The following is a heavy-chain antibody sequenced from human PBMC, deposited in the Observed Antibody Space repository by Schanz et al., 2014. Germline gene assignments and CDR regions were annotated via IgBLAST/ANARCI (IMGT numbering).Heavy chain of an antibody. CDR2: ISAQTGDT. CDR3: ARLSVAGRPHVNYWYFDL. D-gene: IGHD6-19*01. V-gene: IGHV1-2*02. CDR1: GGTFSSYA. J-gene: IGHJ2*01. Sequence: QVQLVQSGAEVKKPGASVKVSCKSSGGTFSSYAISWVRQAPGQGLEWIGWISAQTGDTRYAQKMQGRVTMTRDTSISTAYMEVSRLKSDDTAVYYCARLSVAGRPHVNYWYFDLWGRGTLXTVSS.